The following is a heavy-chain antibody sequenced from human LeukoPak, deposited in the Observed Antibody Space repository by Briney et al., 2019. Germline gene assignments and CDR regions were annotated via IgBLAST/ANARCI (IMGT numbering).Heavy chain of an antibody. CDR1: GFTFSSYS. CDR2: ISSSSSYI. CDR3: ARERGQATDAFDI. J-gene: IGHJ3*02. V-gene: IGHV3-21*01. D-gene: IGHD1-26*01. Sequence: PGGSLRLSCAASGFTFSSYSMNWVRQAPGKGLEWVSSISSSSSYIYYADSVKGRFTISRDNAKNSLYLQMNSLRAEDTAVYYCARERGQATDAFDIWGQGTMVTVSS.